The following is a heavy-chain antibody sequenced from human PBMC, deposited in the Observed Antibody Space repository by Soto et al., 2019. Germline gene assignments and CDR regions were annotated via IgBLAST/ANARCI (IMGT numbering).Heavy chain of an antibody. Sequence: SGTLSLACTVSGGSISSGGYYWSWIRQHPGKGLEWIGYIYYSGSTYYNPSLKSRVTISVDTSKNQFSLKLSSVTAADTAVYYCARVNPYYFDYWGQGTLVTVSS. CDR2: IYYSGST. J-gene: IGHJ4*02. CDR1: GGSISSGGYY. CDR3: ARVNPYYFDY. V-gene: IGHV4-31*03.